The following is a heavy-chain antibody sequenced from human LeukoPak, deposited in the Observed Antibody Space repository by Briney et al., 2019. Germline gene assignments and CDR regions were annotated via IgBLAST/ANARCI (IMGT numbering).Heavy chain of an antibody. J-gene: IGHJ4*02. CDR2: IRSKANSYAT. V-gene: IGHV3-73*01. CDR3: TRFDRFDY. Sequence: GGSLRLSCAASGFTFSGSAMHWVRQASGKGLEWVGRIRSKANSYATAYAASVKGRFTISRDDSKNTAYLQMNSLKTEGTAVYYCTRFDRFDYWGQGTLVTVSS. CDR1: GFTFSGSA. D-gene: IGHD3-16*01.